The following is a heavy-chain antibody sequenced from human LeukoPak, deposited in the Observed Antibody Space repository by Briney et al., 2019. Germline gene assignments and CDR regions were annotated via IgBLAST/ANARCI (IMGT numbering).Heavy chain of an antibody. CDR2: IIPIFGTA. D-gene: IGHD3-3*01. CDR1: GGTFSSYA. V-gene: IGHV1-69*05. Sequence: SVKVSCKASGGTFSSYAISWARQAPGQGLEWMGGIIPIFGTANYAQKFQGRVTITTDESTSTAYMELSSLRSEDTAVYYCARVADYDFFTWFDPWGQGTLVTVSS. CDR3: ARVADYDFFTWFDP. J-gene: IGHJ5*02.